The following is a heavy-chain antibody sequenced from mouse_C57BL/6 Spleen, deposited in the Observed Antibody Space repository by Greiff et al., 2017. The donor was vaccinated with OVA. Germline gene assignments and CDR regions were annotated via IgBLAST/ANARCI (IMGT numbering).Heavy chain of an antibody. CDR3: ERECGNPDYVDY. J-gene: IGHJ2*01. D-gene: IGHD2-1*01. CDR1: GFTFRSYD. CDR2: ISDDGSYT. V-gene: IGHV5-4*01. Sequence: EVQLVESGGGLVKPGGSLKLSCAASGFTFRSYDMSWVRQTPEKRLELVATISDDGSYTYYPDNVKGRFTISRYNAKNTLYLQMSHLKSEDTAMYYWERECGNPDYVDYWGQGTTLTVSS.